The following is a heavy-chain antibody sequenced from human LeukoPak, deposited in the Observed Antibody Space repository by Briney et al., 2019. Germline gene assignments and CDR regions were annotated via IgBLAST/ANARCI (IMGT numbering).Heavy chain of an antibody. D-gene: IGHD3-10*01. CDR3: ASSYGSGSFDY. CDR1: GFTFSDYY. J-gene: IGHJ4*02. V-gene: IGHV3-11*06. Sequence: GGSLTLSCAASGFTFSDYYMSWIRQAPGKGLEWVSYISSSSSYTNYADSVKGRFTISRDNAKNSLYLQMNSLRAEDTAVYYCASSYGSGSFDYWGQGTLVTVSS. CDR2: ISSSSSYT.